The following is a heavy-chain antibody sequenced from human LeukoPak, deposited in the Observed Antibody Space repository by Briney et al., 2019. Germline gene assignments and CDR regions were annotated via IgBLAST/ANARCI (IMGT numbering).Heavy chain of an antibody. CDR3: ARGWETTPGDS. Sequence: ASVKVSCKASGGTFSNYVITWVRQAPGQGLEWMGRIIPMFGTANYAQKFQDRVTITADESTSTVYMELSSLRSEDTAVYYCARGWETTPGDSWGQGTLVTVSS. V-gene: IGHV1-69*13. CDR1: GGTFSNYV. D-gene: IGHD1-14*01. J-gene: IGHJ4*02. CDR2: IIPMFGTA.